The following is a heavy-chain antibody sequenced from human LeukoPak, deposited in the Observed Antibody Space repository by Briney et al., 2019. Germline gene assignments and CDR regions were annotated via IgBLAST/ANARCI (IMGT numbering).Heavy chain of an antibody. CDR1: GFTFNNYW. J-gene: IGHJ4*02. V-gene: IGHV3-7*04. Sequence: GGSLRLSCAASGFTFNNYWMTWVRQAPGKGLEWVANIKQDGSEKYYVDSVRGRFTISRDNPKNSLYLQMNSLRAEDTAVYYCARVLHKRNYDSSTYYGYWGQGTLVTVSS. CDR3: ARVLHKRNYDSSTYYGY. D-gene: IGHD3-22*01. CDR2: IKQDGSEK.